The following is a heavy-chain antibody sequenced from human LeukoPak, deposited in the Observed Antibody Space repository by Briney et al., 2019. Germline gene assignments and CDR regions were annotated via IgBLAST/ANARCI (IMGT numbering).Heavy chain of an antibody. D-gene: IGHD3-3*01. Sequence: WIRQVPGKGLEWVATISGGGGSTYSGDSVKGRFTISRDNSKNTLYLQMNLLRVDDTAVYYCAKGRDFWVGRDYFDSWGQGVLVTVSS. J-gene: IGHJ4*02. CDR2: ISGGGGST. CDR3: AKGRDFWVGRDYFDS. V-gene: IGHV3-23*01.